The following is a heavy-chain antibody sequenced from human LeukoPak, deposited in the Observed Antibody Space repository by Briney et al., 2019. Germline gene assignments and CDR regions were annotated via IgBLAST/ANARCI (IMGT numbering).Heavy chain of an antibody. CDR2: INPNSGGT. D-gene: IGHD5/OR15-5a*01. V-gene: IGHV1-2*06. CDR1: GYTFTGYY. CDR3: ARVPRVSLYYGMDV. J-gene: IGHJ6*02. Sequence: GASVKVSCKASGYTFTGYYMHWVRQAPGQGLEWMGRINPNSGGTNYAQKFQGRVTTTRDTSISTAYMELSRLRSDDTAVYYCARVPRVSLYYGMDVWGQGTTVTVSS.